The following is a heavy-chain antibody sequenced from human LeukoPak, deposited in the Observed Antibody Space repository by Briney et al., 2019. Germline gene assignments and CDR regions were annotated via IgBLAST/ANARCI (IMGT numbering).Heavy chain of an antibody. CDR3: ASRAAAGTIYYYGMDV. V-gene: IGHV1-46*01. Sequence: ASVKVSCKASGYTFTSYYMHWVRQAPGQGLEWMGVINPSGGSISYAQKFQGRVTMTRDTSTSTVYMELSSLRSEDTAVYYCASRAAAGTIYYYGMDVWGQGTTVTVSS. CDR2: INPSGGSI. J-gene: IGHJ6*02. D-gene: IGHD6-13*01. CDR1: GYTFTSYY.